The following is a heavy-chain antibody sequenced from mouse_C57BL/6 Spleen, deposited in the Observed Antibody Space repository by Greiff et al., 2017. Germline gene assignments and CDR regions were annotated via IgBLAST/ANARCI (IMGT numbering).Heavy chain of an antibody. J-gene: IGHJ3*01. Sequence: EVQLQQSGAELVRPGASVKLSCTASGFNIKDYYMHWVKQRPEQGLEWIGRIDPEDGDTEYDPKFQGKATMTADTSSNTAYLQLSSLTSEDTAVYYCTLITTVVAKVAYWGQGTLVTVSA. CDR3: TLITTVVAKVAY. CDR2: IDPEDGDT. CDR1: GFNIKDYY. D-gene: IGHD1-1*01. V-gene: IGHV14-1*01.